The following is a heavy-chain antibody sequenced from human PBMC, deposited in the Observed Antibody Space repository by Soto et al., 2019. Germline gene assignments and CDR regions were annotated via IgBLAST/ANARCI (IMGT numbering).Heavy chain of an antibody. CDR2: IYSSGST. V-gene: IGHV4-4*07. Sequence: SETLSLTCTVSGGSISTYYWSWIRQPAGKGLEWIGRIYSSGSTNYNPSLKSRVTMSVDTPKNQFSLKMSSVTAADTAVYYCAREGKGVPYNFDYWGQGTLVAVSS. CDR1: GGSISTYY. J-gene: IGHJ4*02. D-gene: IGHD3-10*01. CDR3: AREGKGVPYNFDY.